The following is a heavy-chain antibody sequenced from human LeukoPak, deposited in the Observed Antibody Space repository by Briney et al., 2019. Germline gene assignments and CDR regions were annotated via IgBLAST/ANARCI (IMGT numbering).Heavy chain of an antibody. CDR1: GASISSFY. V-gene: IGHV4-34*01. J-gene: IGHJ4*02. D-gene: IGHD2-15*01. CDR2: INHSGST. CDR3: ARIKGWRTVVVVAVGFDY. Sequence: SQTLSLTCTVSGASISSFYWSWIRQPPGKGLEWIGEINHSGSTNYNPSLKSRVTISVDTSKNQFSLKLSSVTAADTAVYYCARIKGWRTVVVVAVGFDYWGQGTLVTVSS.